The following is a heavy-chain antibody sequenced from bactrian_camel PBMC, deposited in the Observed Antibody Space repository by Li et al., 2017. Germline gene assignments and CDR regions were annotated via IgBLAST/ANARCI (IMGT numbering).Heavy chain of an antibody. CDR3: ATGTIWYDY. CDR1: GSTYSGRC. J-gene: IGHJ4*01. V-gene: IGHV3S53*01. D-gene: IGHD4*01. Sequence: VQLVESGGGSVQAGGSLRLSCLASGSTYSGRCMGWFRLAPGKEREMVARIDSDGTTTYLDSVKGRFTISRDNAKNTVYLQMNRLKSEDTALYYCATGTIWYDYWGQGTQVTVS. CDR2: IDSDGTT.